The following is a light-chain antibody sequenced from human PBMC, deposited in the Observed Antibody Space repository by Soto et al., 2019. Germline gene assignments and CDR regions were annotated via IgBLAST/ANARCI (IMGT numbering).Light chain of an antibody. CDR3: QQRSNWTYT. V-gene: IGKV3-11*01. CDR2: DAS. Sequence: EIVLTRSPATLSLSPGERATLSCRASQSLSSYLAWYQQKPGQAPRLLIYDASNRATGIPARFSGSGSGTDFTLTISSLEPEDFAVYYCQQRSNWTYTFGQGTKLEIK. J-gene: IGKJ2*01. CDR1: QSLSSY.